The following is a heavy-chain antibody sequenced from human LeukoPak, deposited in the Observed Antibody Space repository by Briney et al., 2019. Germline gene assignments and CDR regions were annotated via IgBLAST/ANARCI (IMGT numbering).Heavy chain of an antibody. J-gene: IGHJ4*02. CDR1: GFTFSSYA. CDR3: ARDQRRSHYFVVVPAATTFDY. CDR2: ISYDGSNK. D-gene: IGHD2-2*01. V-gene: IGHV3-30-3*01. Sequence: GGSLRLSCAASGFTFSSYAMHWVRQAPGKGLEWVAVISYDGSNKYYADSVKGRFTTSRDNSKNTLYLQMNSLRAEDTAVYYCARDQRRSHYFVVVPAATTFDYWGQGTLVTVSS.